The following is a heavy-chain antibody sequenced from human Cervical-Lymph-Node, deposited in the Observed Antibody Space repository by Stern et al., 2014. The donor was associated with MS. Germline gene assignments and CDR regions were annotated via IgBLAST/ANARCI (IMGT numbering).Heavy chain of an antibody. D-gene: IGHD1-1*01. CDR1: ELAFSSYW. Sequence: EVQLVQSGGGEVQSGGSLRLSCVASELAFSSYWMNWVRQAPGKGLQWVASTNQAGSEKHYVDSVRGRFTISRDNAKKSLFLQMNNLRSEDTAVYYCANGGTTWNWGQGTLVTVSS. V-gene: IGHV3-7*03. J-gene: IGHJ4*02. CDR2: TNQAGSEK. CDR3: ANGGTTWN.